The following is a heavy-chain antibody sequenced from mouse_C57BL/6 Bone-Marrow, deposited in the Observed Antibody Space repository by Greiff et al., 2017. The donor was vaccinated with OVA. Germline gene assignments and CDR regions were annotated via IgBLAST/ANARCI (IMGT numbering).Heavy chain of an antibody. J-gene: IGHJ3*01. CDR1: GYTFTDYN. CDR3: ARRGLRRGWFAY. Sequence: VQLQQSGPELVKPGASVKMSCKASGYTFTDYNMHWVKQSHGKSLEWIGYINPNNGGTSYNQKFKGKATLTVNKSSSTAYMELRSLTSEDSAVYYCARRGLRRGWFAYWGQGTLVTVSA. CDR2: INPNNGGT. V-gene: IGHV1-22*01. D-gene: IGHD2-4*01.